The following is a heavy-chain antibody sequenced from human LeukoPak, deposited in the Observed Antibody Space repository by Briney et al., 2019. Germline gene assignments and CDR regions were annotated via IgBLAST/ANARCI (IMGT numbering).Heavy chain of an antibody. Sequence: GGSLRLSCAASGFTFSNYAMSRVRQAPGKGLEWVSTISGSGGSTYYADSVKGRFTISRDNSKDTLYLQMNSLRGEDTDTAVYYCAKGVPDYIHYFDYWGQGTLVTVSS. V-gene: IGHV3-23*01. CDR3: AKGVPDYIHYFDY. CDR1: GFTFSNYA. CDR2: ISGSGGST. D-gene: IGHD3-10*01. J-gene: IGHJ4*02.